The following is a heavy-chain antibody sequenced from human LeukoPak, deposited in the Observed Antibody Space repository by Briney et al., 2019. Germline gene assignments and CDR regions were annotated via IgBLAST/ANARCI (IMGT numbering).Heavy chain of an antibody. J-gene: IGHJ4*02. V-gene: IGHV3-73*01. D-gene: IGHD1-26*01. CDR2: IRSKANSYAT. CDR1: GFTFSSFA. Sequence: RGSLRLSWAASGFTFSSFAMHWVRQASGEGLGWVGRIRSKANSYATAYAASVTGRFTISRDDSNNTAYLQMNSLKTEDRAVYYCITTLGATTDSFDYWGQGTLVTVSP. CDR3: ITTLGATTDSFDY.